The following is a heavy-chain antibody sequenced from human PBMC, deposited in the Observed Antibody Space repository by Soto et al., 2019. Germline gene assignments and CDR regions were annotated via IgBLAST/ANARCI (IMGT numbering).Heavy chain of an antibody. CDR2: ISYDGSNK. CDR3: AKDRSTYGTYYFDY. V-gene: IGHV3-30*18. D-gene: IGHD4-4*01. CDR1: GFTFSSYG. Sequence: PGGSLRLSCAASGFTFSSYGMHWVRQAPGKGLEWVAVISYDGSNKYYADSVKGRFTISRDNSKNTLYLQMNSLRAEDTAVYYCAKDRSTYGTYYFDYWGQGTLVTVSS. J-gene: IGHJ4*02.